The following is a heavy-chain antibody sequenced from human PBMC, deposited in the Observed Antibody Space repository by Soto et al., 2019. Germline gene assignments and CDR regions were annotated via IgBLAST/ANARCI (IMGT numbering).Heavy chain of an antibody. D-gene: IGHD3-10*02. CDR2: INSDGGTT. Sequence: GGSLRLSCAASGFTFSSYWMHWVRQGPGKGLVWVSGINSDGGTTSYADSVKGRFTISRDNSKNTLYLQMNSLRAEDTAVYYCAKAPPMSLYSVYWAQGTLVTVSS. CDR1: GFTFSSYW. CDR3: AKAPPMSLYSVY. V-gene: IGHV3-74*01. J-gene: IGHJ4*02.